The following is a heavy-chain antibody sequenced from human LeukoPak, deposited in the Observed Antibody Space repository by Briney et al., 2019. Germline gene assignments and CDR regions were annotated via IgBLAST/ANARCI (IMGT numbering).Heavy chain of an antibody. V-gene: IGHV3-48*03. Sequence: GGALRLPCAASGFSLSNYEMNWVRQAPGKGREWVSYISTSGSTTYYADSVKGRFTISRDNAKNSLYLQMNSLRAEDTAVYYCARDKGSYYPFDYWGQGTLVTVSS. CDR2: ISTSGSTT. CDR3: ARDKGSYYPFDY. J-gene: IGHJ4*02. CDR1: GFSLSNYE. D-gene: IGHD3-10*01.